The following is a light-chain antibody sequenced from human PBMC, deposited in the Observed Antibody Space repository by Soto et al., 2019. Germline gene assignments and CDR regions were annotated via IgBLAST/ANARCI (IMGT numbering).Light chain of an antibody. Sequence: DIQLTQSPSTLSASVGDRDSMTCRASQSISTWLAWYQQKPGKAPKLLIFDASSLESRVSSRFSGRGSGTQFTLTISSLQPDDFATYYCQQYSTYPWTFGQGTKVDIK. CDR2: DAS. CDR1: QSISTW. V-gene: IGKV1-5*01. CDR3: QQYSTYPWT. J-gene: IGKJ1*01.